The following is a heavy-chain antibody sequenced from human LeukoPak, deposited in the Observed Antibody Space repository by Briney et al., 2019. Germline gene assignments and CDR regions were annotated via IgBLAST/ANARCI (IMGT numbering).Heavy chain of an antibody. Sequence: PGGSLRLSCAASGFTFKSYSMYWVRQGPGKGLEWVASISDASFSINYADSVKGRFTISRDNSKNILYLQMNNLRAEDTAVYYCAKKMGTYRAFDYWGQGTLGTVSS. V-gene: IGHV3-23*01. D-gene: IGHD3-16*02. CDR1: GFTFKSYS. CDR2: ISDASFSI. CDR3: AKKMGTYRAFDY. J-gene: IGHJ4*02.